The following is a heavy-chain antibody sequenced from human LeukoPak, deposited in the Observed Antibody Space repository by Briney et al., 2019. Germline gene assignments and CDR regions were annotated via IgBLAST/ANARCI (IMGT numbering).Heavy chain of an antibody. CDR2: LWYDGTNK. CDR3: ARARNNYDSSGFSALDY. Sequence: GRSLRLSCAASEFSFSSYGMHWVRWAPGKGLQWGASLWYDGTNKYHADSVKGRFTISRDNSQSTLYLQMNSLRAEDTAVYYCARARNNYDSSGFSALDYWGQGTLVTVSS. J-gene: IGHJ4*02. V-gene: IGHV3-33*01. CDR1: EFSFSSYG. D-gene: IGHD3-22*01.